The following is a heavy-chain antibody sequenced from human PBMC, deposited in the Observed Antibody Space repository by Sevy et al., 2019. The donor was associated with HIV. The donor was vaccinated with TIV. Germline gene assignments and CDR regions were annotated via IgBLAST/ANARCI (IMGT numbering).Heavy chain of an antibody. CDR3: ATTGYSSSWYQYYFDY. J-gene: IGHJ4*02. CDR2: IKQDGSEK. CDR1: GFTFSSYW. D-gene: IGHD6-13*01. V-gene: IGHV3-7*01. Sequence: GGSLRLSCAASGFTFSSYWMSWVRQAPGKGLEWVANIKQDGSEKYYVDSVKGRFTISRDNAKNSLYLQMNSLRAEDTAVYYSATTGYSSSWYQYYFDYWGQGTLVTVSS.